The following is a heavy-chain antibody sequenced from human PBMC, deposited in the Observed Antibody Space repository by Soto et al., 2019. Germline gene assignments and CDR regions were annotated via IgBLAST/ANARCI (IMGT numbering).Heavy chain of an antibody. CDR2: IGPGSTSI. CDR1: GFTFSRYS. CDR3: TRDELTGDSREAFDI. Sequence: EVQLVESGGGLVHPGGSLRLSCAGSGFTFSRYSMSWVRQAPGKGLEWVSCIGPGSTSIYYADSVTGRFTVSRDDAKNSLFLQMNSLRDEDTAVYYWTRDELTGDSREAFDIWGQGTMVTVS. D-gene: IGHD7-27*01. V-gene: IGHV3-48*02. J-gene: IGHJ3*02.